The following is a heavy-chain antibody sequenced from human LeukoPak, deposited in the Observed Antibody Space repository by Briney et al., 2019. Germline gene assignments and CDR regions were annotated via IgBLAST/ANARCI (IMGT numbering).Heavy chain of an antibody. CDR2: INHSGST. Sequence: SETLSLTCAVYGGSFSGYYWSWIRQPPGKGLEWIGEINHSGSTNYNPSLKSRVTISVDTPKNQFSLKLSSVTATDTAVYYCARGASPYWGQGTLVTVSS. CDR3: ARGASPY. CDR1: GGSFSGYY. J-gene: IGHJ4*02. D-gene: IGHD2-2*01. V-gene: IGHV4-34*01.